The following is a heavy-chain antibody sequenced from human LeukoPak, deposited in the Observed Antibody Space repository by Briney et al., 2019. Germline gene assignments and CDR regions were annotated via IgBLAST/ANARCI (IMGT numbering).Heavy chain of an antibody. J-gene: IGHJ4*02. Sequence: GGSLRLSCAASGFTVSSNYMSWVRQAPGKGLEWVSVTYSSGSTYYADSVKGRFTISRDNSKNTLDLQMNSLRAEDTAVYYCARDVYTGRYYLDYWGQGTLVAVSS. CDR2: TYSSGST. V-gene: IGHV3-53*01. CDR3: ARDVYTGRYYLDY. D-gene: IGHD1-26*01. CDR1: GFTVSSNY.